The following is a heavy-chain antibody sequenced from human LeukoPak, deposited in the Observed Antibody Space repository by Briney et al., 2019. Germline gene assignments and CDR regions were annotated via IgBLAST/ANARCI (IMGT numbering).Heavy chain of an antibody. D-gene: IGHD2-2*01. CDR3: ARQGDCSSTSCYRYDAFDI. CDR1: GYSFTSYW. Sequence: GESLKISCKGSGYSFTSYWIGWVRQMPGKGLERMGIIYPGDSDTRYSPSFQGQVTISADKSISTAYLQWSSLKASDTAMYYCARQGDCSSTSCYRYDAFDIWGQGTMVTVSS. V-gene: IGHV5-51*01. CDR2: IYPGDSDT. J-gene: IGHJ3*02.